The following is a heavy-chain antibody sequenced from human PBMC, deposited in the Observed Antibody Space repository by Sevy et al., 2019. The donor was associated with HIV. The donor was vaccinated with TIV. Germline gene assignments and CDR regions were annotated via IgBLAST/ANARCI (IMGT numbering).Heavy chain of an antibody. D-gene: IGHD4-17*01. Sequence: GGSLRLSCAASGFALSNYYAMHWVRQAPGKGLEWVALISYDGSDKYYADSVKGRFNISRDNFKNTLYLQMNSLTTDETAVYYCARPRANYVDYYFFYAMDVWGQGTTVTVSS. CDR2: ISYDGSDK. J-gene: IGHJ6*02. CDR3: ARPRANYVDYYFFYAMDV. V-gene: IGHV3-30-3*01. CDR1: GFALSNYYA.